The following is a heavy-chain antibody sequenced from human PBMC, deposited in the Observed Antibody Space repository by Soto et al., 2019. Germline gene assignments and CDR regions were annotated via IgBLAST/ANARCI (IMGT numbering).Heavy chain of an antibody. Sequence: GGSLRLSCAASGFTVSSKYMSWVRQAPGKGLEWVSLIQSGGPTYYADSVKGRFTISRDTSENTLHLQMNSLRAEDTAVYYCAKDGRAGDLFYWFAPWGQGTLVTVSS. J-gene: IGHJ5*02. CDR1: GFTVSSKY. CDR3: AKDGRAGDLFYWFAP. V-gene: IGHV3-66*01. D-gene: IGHD7-27*01. CDR2: IQSGGPT.